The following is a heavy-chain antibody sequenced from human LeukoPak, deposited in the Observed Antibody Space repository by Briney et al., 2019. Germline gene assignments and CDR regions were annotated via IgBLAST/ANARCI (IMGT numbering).Heavy chain of an antibody. J-gene: IGHJ5*02. D-gene: IGHD1-26*01. Sequence: GGSLRLSCAASGFIVSSTYMSWVRQAPGKGLEWVSVIYRGGSTYYADSVKGRFTISRENSKNTLYLQMNSLRADDTAVYYCARGISESYNWFDPWGQGTLVTVSP. CDR1: GFIVSSTY. CDR2: IYRGGST. CDR3: ARGISESYNWFDP. V-gene: IGHV3-53*01.